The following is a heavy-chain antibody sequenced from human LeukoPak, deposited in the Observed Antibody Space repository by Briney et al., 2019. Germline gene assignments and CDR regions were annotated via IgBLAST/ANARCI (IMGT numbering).Heavy chain of an antibody. J-gene: IGHJ4*02. Sequence: KPGGSPRLSCAASGFTFSSYSMNWVRQAPGKGLEWVSSISSSSSYIYYADSVKGRFTISRDNAKNSLYLQMNSLRAEDTAVYYCARDLGSDRTTVTYYFDYWGQGTLVTVSS. CDR2: ISSSSSYI. CDR1: GFTFSSYS. V-gene: IGHV3-21*01. D-gene: IGHD4-17*01. CDR3: ARDLGSDRTTVTYYFDY.